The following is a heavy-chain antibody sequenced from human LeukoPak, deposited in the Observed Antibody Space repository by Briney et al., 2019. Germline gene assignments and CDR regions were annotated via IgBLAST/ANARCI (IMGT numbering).Heavy chain of an antibody. CDR3: ARDYDSSGYPDCYFDY. Sequence: GGSLRLSCSASGFTFSSYAMHWVRQAPGKGLEWVAVISYDGSNKYYADSVKGRFTISRDNSKNTLYLQMNSLRAEDTAVYYCARDYDSSGYPDCYFDYWGQGTLVTVSS. V-gene: IGHV3-30-3*01. D-gene: IGHD3-22*01. CDR2: ISYDGSNK. J-gene: IGHJ4*02. CDR1: GFTFSSYA.